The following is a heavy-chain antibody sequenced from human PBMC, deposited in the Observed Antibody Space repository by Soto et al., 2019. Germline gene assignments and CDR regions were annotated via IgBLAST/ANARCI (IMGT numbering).Heavy chain of an antibody. V-gene: IGHV3-21*01. Sequence: VQLVESGGGLVQPGGSLRLSCAASGFTFSSYSMNWVRQAPGKGLEWVSSISSSSSYIYYADSVKGRFTISRDNAKNSLYLQMNSLRAEDTAVYYCARVVSPDYYADYWGQGTLVTVSS. CDR2: ISSSSSYI. J-gene: IGHJ4*02. D-gene: IGHD3-10*01. CDR1: GFTFSSYS. CDR3: ARVVSPDYYADY.